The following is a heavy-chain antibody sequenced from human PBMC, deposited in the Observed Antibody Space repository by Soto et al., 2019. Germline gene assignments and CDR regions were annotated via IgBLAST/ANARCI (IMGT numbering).Heavy chain of an antibody. Sequence: ASVKVSCKASGYTFTGYYMHWVRQAPGQGLEWMGWINPNSGGTNYAQKFQGWVTMTRDTSISTAYMELSRLRSDDTAVYYCARAGLDIVETMDVWGKGTTVTVSS. D-gene: IGHD2-15*01. CDR1: GYTFTGYY. J-gene: IGHJ6*04. CDR3: ARAGLDIVETMDV. CDR2: INPNSGGT. V-gene: IGHV1-2*04.